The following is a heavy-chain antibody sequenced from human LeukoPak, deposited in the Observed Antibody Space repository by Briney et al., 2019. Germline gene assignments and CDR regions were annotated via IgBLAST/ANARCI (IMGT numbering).Heavy chain of an antibody. V-gene: IGHV1-18*01. Sequence: ASVKVSCKASGYTFTDYGISWVRQAPGQGLEWMGWISAYTGNTNYAQKFQGRVTMTTDTSTSTAYMELRSLRSDDTAMYYCARDDDILTGYSPWDIWGQGTMVTVSS. D-gene: IGHD3-9*01. J-gene: IGHJ3*02. CDR3: ARDDDILTGYSPWDI. CDR1: GYTFTDYG. CDR2: ISAYTGNT.